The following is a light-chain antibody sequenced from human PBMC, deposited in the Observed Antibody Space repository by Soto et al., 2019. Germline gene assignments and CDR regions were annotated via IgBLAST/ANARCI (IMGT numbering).Light chain of an antibody. Sequence: QSVMTQPASVSGSPGQSITISCTGTSSDVGGYNYVSWYQQHPGKAPKLMIYDVSNRPTGVSNLFSGSKSGNTASLTISGLQAEDEADYYCSSCTSSSTLVVFGGGTKLTVL. J-gene: IGLJ2*01. CDR1: SSDVGGYNY. CDR2: DVS. V-gene: IGLV2-14*01. CDR3: SSCTSSSTLVV.